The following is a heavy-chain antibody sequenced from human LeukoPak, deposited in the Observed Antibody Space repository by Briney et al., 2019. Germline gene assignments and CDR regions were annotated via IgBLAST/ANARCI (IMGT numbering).Heavy chain of an antibody. J-gene: IGHJ4*02. CDR2: ISYDGSNK. CDR1: GFTFSSYA. V-gene: IGHV3-30*04. CDR3: ARGGGEQWLAHFDY. Sequence: GGSLRPSCAASGFTFSSYAMHWVRQAPGKGLEWVAVISYDGSNKYYADSVKGRFTISRDNSKNTLYLQMNSLRAEDTAVYYCARGGGEQWLAHFDYWGQGTLVTVSS. D-gene: IGHD6-19*01.